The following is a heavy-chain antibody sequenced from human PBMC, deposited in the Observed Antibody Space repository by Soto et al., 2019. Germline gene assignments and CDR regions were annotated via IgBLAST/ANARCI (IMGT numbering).Heavy chain of an antibody. CDR1: GGSISSSSYY. CDR3: GSGGGYDILTGYLMYYFDY. V-gene: IGHV4-39*01. D-gene: IGHD3-9*01. Sequence: SETLSLTCTVSGGSISSSSYYWGWIRQPPGKGLEWIGSIYYSGSTYYNPSLKSRVTISVDTSKNQFSLKLSSVTAADTAVYYCGSGGGYDILTGYLMYYFDYWGQGTLVTVS. CDR2: IYYSGST. J-gene: IGHJ4*02.